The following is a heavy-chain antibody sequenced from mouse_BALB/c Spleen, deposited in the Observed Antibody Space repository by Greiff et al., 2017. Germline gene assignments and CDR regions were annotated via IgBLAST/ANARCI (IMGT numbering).Heavy chain of an antibody. Sequence: VKLMESGPGLVQPSQSLSITCTVSGFSLTSYGVHWVRQSPGKGLEWLGVIWSGGSTDYNAAFISRLSISKDNSKSQVFFKMNSLQANDTAIYYCARTLYDYDVSYAMDYWGQGTSVTVSS. D-gene: IGHD2-4*01. CDR1: GFSLTSYG. CDR2: IWSGGST. CDR3: ARTLYDYDVSYAMDY. J-gene: IGHJ4*01. V-gene: IGHV2-2*02.